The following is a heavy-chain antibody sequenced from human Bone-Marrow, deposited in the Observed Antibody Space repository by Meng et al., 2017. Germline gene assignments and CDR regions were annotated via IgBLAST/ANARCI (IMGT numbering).Heavy chain of an antibody. Sequence: GGSLRLSCAASGFTFSSYEMNWVRQAPGKGLEWVSYISSSGSTIYYADSVKGRFTISGDNAKNSLYLQMNSLRAEDTAVYYCARASYSSSWYFFWGVGPYGMDVWGQGTTVTVSS. D-gene: IGHD6-13*01. J-gene: IGHJ6*02. CDR3: ARASYSSSWYFFWGVGPYGMDV. V-gene: IGHV3-48*03. CDR2: ISSSGSTI. CDR1: GFTFSSYE.